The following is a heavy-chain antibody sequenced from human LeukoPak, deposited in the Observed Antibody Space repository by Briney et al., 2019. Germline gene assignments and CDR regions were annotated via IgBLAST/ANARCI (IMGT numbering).Heavy chain of an antibody. CDR3: ARLAAAGHFDY. V-gene: IGHV4-39*01. Sequence: SETLSLTFSVSGGAISSSSHYWGWIRQPPGKGLEWIGSIYYRGSTHYNPPLESRVTISVDTSKNQFSLKLSSVTAADTAVYFCARLAAAGHFDYWGQGTLVTVSS. J-gene: IGHJ4*02. CDR2: IYYRGST. D-gene: IGHD6-13*01. CDR1: GGAISSSSHY.